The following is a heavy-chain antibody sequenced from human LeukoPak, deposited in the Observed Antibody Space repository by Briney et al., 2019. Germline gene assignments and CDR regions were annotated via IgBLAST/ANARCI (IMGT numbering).Heavy chain of an antibody. J-gene: IGHJ4*01. CDR1: GYGFTSYW. CDR2: IYPDDSDT. D-gene: IGHD2-2*02. CDR3: AIGGDSTTSCYRCFDY. Sequence: GASLQISSQGSGYGFTSYWIGWVRQMPGKGRVWMGLIYPDDSDTRYSPSFQGQVTISADKSISTAYLQWSSLKASDTAMYYCAIGGDSTTSCYRCFDYWGQGTLVTVSS. V-gene: IGHV5-51*01.